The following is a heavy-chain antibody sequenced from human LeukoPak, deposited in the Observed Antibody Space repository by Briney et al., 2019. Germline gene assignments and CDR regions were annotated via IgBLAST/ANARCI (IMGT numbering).Heavy chain of an antibody. J-gene: IGHJ4*02. V-gene: IGHV3-74*01. D-gene: IGHD2-15*01. CDR2: INTDMSST. CDR1: GFTFSGYW. Sequence: PGGSLRLSCAASGFTFSGYWMHWVRQAPGKGLVWVSRINTDMSSTIYTDSVKGRFTISRDNAKNTLYLQMNSLRAEDTAVYYCARDLSHCSGGSCYSAHFDYWGLGTLVTVSS. CDR3: ARDLSHCSGGSCYSAHFDY.